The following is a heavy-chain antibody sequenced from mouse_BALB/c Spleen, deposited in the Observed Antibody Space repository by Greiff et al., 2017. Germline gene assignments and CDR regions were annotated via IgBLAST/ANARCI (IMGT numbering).Heavy chain of an antibody. CDR2: ISSGGSYT. Sequence: EVKLVESGGGLVKPGGSLKLSCAASGFTFSSYAMSWVRQTPEKRLEWVATISSGGSYTYYPDSVKGRFTISRDNAKNTLYLQMSSLRSEDTAMYYCARGDVDYWGQGTTLTVSS. V-gene: IGHV5-9-3*01. CDR1: GFTFSSYA. D-gene: IGHD3-3*01. J-gene: IGHJ2*01. CDR3: ARGDVDY.